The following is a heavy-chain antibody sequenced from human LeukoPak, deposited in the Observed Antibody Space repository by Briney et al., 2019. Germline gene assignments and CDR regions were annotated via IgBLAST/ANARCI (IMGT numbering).Heavy chain of an antibody. Sequence: SQTLSLTCTVSGGSISSYYWSWIRQPAGKGLEWIGRIYTSGSTNYNPSLKSRVTMSVDTSKNQFSLKLSSVTAADTAVYYCARETGYCSSTSCYIPDCWGQGTLVTVSS. J-gene: IGHJ4*02. CDR1: GGSISSYY. V-gene: IGHV4-4*07. D-gene: IGHD2-2*02. CDR3: ARETGYCSSTSCYIPDC. CDR2: IYTSGST.